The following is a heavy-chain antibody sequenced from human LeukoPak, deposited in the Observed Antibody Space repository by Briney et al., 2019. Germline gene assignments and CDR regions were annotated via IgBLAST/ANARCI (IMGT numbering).Heavy chain of an antibody. CDR2: INPSGGST. Sequence: ASVKVSCKASGYTFTSYYMHWVRQAPGQGLEWMGIINPSGGSTSYAQKFQGRVTITADKSTSTAYMELSSLRSEDTAVYYCARGPYYYDSSGYFEKDYWGQGTLVTVSS. CDR3: ARGPYYYDSSGYFEKDY. J-gene: IGHJ4*02. CDR1: GYTFTSYY. D-gene: IGHD3-22*01. V-gene: IGHV1-46*01.